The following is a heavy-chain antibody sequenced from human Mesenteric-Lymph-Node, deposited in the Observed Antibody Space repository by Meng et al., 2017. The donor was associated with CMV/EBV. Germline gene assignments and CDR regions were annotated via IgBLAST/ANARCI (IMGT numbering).Heavy chain of an antibody. Sequence: ASVKVSCKASGYTFIDYYIHWVRQAPGQGLEWMGWINPNSGGTNYAQKFQGRVTMTRDTSISTAYMELSRLRSGDTAVYYCARVYGVRGVIIRGVFGYWGQGTLVTVSS. CDR1: GYTFIDYY. CDR3: ARVYGVRGVIIRGVFGY. J-gene: IGHJ4*02. CDR2: INPNSGGT. D-gene: IGHD3-10*01. V-gene: IGHV1-2*02.